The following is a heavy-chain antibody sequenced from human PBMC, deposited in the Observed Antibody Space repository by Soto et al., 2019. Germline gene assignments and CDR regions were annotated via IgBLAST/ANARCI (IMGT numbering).Heavy chain of an antibody. CDR1: DASISSSGYY. D-gene: IGHD6-13*01. V-gene: IGHV4-31*03. Sequence: TLSLTCTVSDASISSSGYYWSWIRQHPVKGLEWIGYIYYSGSTYYNPSLKSRVTTSLDTSKNQFSLNLSSVTAADTAVYYCARTLAAAGDYWYFDLWGRGTLVTVSS. CDR3: ARTLAAAGDYWYFDL. J-gene: IGHJ2*01. CDR2: IYYSGST.